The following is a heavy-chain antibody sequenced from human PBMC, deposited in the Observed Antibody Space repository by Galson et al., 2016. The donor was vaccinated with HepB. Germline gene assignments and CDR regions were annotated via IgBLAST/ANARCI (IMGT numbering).Heavy chain of an antibody. D-gene: IGHD4/OR15-4a*01. CDR1: GFTFSNCG. CDR3: GRVDDGASYRIDF. V-gene: IGHV3-33*01. Sequence: SLRLSCAASGFTFSNCGMHWVRQAPGKGLEWVAVIWYDGSNKYYIDSVKGRFTISRDNSKNSLYLQMNSLKTEDTAMYFCGRVDDGASYRIDFWGQGTLVTVSS. CDR2: IWYDGSNK. J-gene: IGHJ4*02.